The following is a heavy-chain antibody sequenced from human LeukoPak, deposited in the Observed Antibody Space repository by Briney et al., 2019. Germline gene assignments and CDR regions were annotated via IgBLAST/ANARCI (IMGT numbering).Heavy chain of an antibody. Sequence: SVKVSCKASGYTFTSYGISWVRQAPGQGLEWMRGTIPIFGTAHYAQKFQGRVTIAADGSTSTVYMELSSLRSEDTAIYYCARAHSRNYYYYGIDVWGQGTTVTVSS. CDR2: TIPIFGTA. J-gene: IGHJ6*02. V-gene: IGHV1-69*13. CDR1: GYTFTSYG. D-gene: IGHD3-10*01. CDR3: ARAHSRNYYYYGIDV.